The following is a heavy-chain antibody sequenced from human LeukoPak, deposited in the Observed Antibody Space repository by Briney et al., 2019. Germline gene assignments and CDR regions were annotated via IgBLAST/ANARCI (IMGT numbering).Heavy chain of an antibody. J-gene: IGHJ4*02. Sequence: VASVKVSCKASGYTFISYAMHWVRQAPGQRLEWMGWINAGKGNTKYSQKFQGRVTITRDTSASTAYMELSSLRSEDTAVYYCARGGYGGPSSYWGQGTLVTVSS. D-gene: IGHD4-23*01. CDR3: ARGGYGGPSSY. CDR1: GYTFISYA. CDR2: INAGKGNT. V-gene: IGHV1-3*01.